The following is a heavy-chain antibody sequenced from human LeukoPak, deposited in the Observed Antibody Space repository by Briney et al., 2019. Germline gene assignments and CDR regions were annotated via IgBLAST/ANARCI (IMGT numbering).Heavy chain of an antibody. V-gene: IGHV4-4*07. CDR2: IYTSGNT. J-gene: IGHJ4*02. CDR3: ERGSGQN. CDR1: GDSISSYY. Sequence: SETLSLNCNVSGDSISSYYWSLFRQPAGKGLEWIGRIYTSGNTNYNPSLKSRVTMSVDTSKNQFSLKLSSVTAADTAVYYCERGSGQNWGQGTLVTVSS.